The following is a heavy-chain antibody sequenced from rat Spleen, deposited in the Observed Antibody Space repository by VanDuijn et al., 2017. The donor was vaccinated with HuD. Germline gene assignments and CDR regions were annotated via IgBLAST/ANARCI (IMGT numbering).Heavy chain of an antibody. CDR3: ATDGYYDGRYYSVYAMDA. J-gene: IGHJ4*01. D-gene: IGHD1-12*02. CDR1: GFTFSNFG. CDR2: ISPSGARS. Sequence: EVQLVESGGGLVQPGRSLNLSCVASGFTFSNFGMHWIRQPPTKGLEWVASISPSGARSNYRDSVQGRFTVSRDNAESTLYLQMDSLRSEDTATYYGATDGYYDGRYYSVYAMDAWGQGASVTVSS. V-gene: IGHV5-19*01.